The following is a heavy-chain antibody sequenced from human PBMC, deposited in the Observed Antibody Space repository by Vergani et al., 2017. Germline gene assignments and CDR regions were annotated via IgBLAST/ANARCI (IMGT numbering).Heavy chain of an antibody. CDR3: ARVRRDDSSGYYYYYGMDV. V-gene: IGHV4-59*04. Sequence: QVQLEESGPGLVKPSETLSLTCTVSGGSFNTYYWSWIRQSPGKGLEWIGSIYYSGSTYYNPSLESRVTMSVDTSKNQFSLKLSSVTAADTAVYYCARVRRDDSSGYYYYYGMDVWGQGTTVTVSS. J-gene: IGHJ6*02. D-gene: IGHD3-22*01. CDR1: GGSFNTYY. CDR2: IYYSGST.